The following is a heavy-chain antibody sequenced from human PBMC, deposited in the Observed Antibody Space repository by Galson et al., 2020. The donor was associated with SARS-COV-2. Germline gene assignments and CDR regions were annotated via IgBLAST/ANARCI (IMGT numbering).Heavy chain of an antibody. CDR1: GYTFTSYG. Sequence: ASVNVSCKASGYTFTSYGISWVRQAAGQGLEWMGWISAYNGNTNYAQTLQGRVTMTTDTSTSTAYMELRSLRSDDTAVYYCARDGGIAARPDEKWFDPWGQGTLVTVSS. D-gene: IGHD6-6*01. J-gene: IGHJ5*02. CDR3: ARDGGIAARPDEKWFDP. CDR2: ISAYNGNT. V-gene: IGHV1-18*01.